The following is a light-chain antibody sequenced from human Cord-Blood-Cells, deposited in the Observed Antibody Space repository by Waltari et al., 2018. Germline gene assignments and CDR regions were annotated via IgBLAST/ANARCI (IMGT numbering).Light chain of an antibody. V-gene: IGLV2-14*01. Sequence: QSALTQPASVCGSPGQSITISCTGTSSDVGGYNYVSWYQQHPGKAPKLMIYDVSNRPSGVSNRVSGSKSGNTASLTISGLQAEDEADYYCSSYTSSSTWVFGGGTKLTIL. J-gene: IGLJ3*02. CDR1: SSDVGGYNY. CDR3: SSYTSSSTWV. CDR2: DVS.